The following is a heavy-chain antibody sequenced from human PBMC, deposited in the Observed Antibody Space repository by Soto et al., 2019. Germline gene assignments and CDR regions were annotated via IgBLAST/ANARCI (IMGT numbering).Heavy chain of an antibody. Sequence: ASVKVSCKASGYTFTSYGIRGVLQAPGQWLEWMGWIIPIFGTANYAQKFQGRVTITADKSTSTAYMELSSLRSEDTAVYYCARGDHSGSYPPIFDYWGQGTLVTVS. CDR1: GYTFTSYG. CDR3: ARGDHSGSYPPIFDY. D-gene: IGHD1-26*01. V-gene: IGHV1-69*06. CDR2: IIPIFGTA. J-gene: IGHJ4*02.